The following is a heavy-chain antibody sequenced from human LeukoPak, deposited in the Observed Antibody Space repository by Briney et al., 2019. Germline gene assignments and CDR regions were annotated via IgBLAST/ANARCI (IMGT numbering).Heavy chain of an antibody. J-gene: IGHJ6*03. CDR1: GFTFSSYE. CDR3: ARAPTYSSGWYYYYYMDV. Sequence: GGSLRLSCAASGFTFSSYEMNSVRQAPGKGLEWVSYISSSGSTIYYADSVKGRFTISRDNAKNSLYLQMNSLRAEDTAVYYCARAPTYSSGWYYYYYMDVWGKGTTVTVSS. V-gene: IGHV3-48*03. CDR2: ISSSGSTI. D-gene: IGHD6-19*01.